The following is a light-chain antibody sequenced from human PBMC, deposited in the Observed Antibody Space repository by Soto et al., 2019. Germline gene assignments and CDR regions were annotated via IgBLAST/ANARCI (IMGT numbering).Light chain of an antibody. CDR2: EVS. V-gene: IGLV2-8*01. CDR3: SSYAGSSSFVI. Sequence: QSALTQPPSASGSPGQSVTISCTGTSSDVGGYNSVSWYQHHPGKAPKLMIYEVSKRPSGVPDRFSGSKSGNTASLTVSWLQDEDEAEYYCSSYAGSSSFVIFGGGTKLTVL. J-gene: IGLJ2*01. CDR1: SSDVGGYNS.